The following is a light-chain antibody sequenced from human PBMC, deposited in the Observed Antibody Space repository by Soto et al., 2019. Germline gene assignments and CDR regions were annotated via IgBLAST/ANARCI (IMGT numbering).Light chain of an antibody. Sequence: EIVLTQSPATLSLSPGEGVTLSCRASQSVSSYLVWYQQKPGQAPRLLIYDASKRATGIPARFSGSGSGTDFTLTISSLEPEDFAVYYCQQRTSRSPMYTFGQGTKLEIK. J-gene: IGKJ2*01. V-gene: IGKV3-11*01. CDR3: QQRTSRSPMYT. CDR2: DAS. CDR1: QSVSSY.